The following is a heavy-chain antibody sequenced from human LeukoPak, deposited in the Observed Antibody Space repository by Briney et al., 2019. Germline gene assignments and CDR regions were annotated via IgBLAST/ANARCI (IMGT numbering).Heavy chain of an antibody. CDR3: ARAPSLIRGLDC. Sequence: ASVKVSCKASGYSLIDQFLHWVRQAPGQRLEWVGWINPHSGGTNYAQTFQGRVNMTRDTSINTAYMELSSLRSDDTAVDYCARAPSLIRGLDCWGQGALVTVSS. J-gene: IGHJ4*02. CDR1: GYSLIDQF. V-gene: IGHV1-2*02. CDR2: INPHSGGT. D-gene: IGHD3/OR15-3a*01.